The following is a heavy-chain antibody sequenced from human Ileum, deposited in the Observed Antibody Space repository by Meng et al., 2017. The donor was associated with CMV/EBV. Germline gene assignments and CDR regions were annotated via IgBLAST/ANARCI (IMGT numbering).Heavy chain of an antibody. CDR3: AREAELLRFDH. Sequence: QPKPYGAAQGERSQDRALIRDTVWDSVSTHNVAWSWIRQSPPRGREGGGGTDYRSKGDYEYSVSQERRITIRPDTTKNQFSLHLRSVTPEDTAIYCGAREAELLRFDHWGQGTLVTVSS. V-gene: IGHV6-1*01. J-gene: IGHJ4*02. CDR2: TDYRSKGDY. CDR1: WDSVSTHNVA. D-gene: IGHD6-6*01.